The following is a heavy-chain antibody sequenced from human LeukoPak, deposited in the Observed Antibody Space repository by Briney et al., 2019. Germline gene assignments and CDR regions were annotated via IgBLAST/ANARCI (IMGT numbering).Heavy chain of an antibody. CDR1: GFTFSGYA. D-gene: IGHD5-18*01. CDR2: ISGSGGST. CDR3: AKGGKYSFGPHFDY. J-gene: IGHJ4*02. Sequence: PGGSLRLSCAASGFTFSGYAMSWVRQAPGKGLEWVSGISGSGGSTYYADSVKGRFTISRDNSKNTLYLQMNSLRAEDTAVYYCAKGGKYSFGPHFDYWGQGTLVTVSS. V-gene: IGHV3-23*01.